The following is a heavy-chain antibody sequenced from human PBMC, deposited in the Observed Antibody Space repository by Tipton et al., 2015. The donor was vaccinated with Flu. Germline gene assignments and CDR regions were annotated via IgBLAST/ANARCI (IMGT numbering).Heavy chain of an antibody. CDR3: ARGSDGGGYSYWGDS. J-gene: IGHJ5*01. D-gene: IGHD5-24*01. Sequence: SLRLSCAASGFTFSSYGMHWVRQAPGKGLEWVAVIWYDGNKKHYADSVKGRFTISRDNSENTLYLQMNTLRVEDTVVYYCARGSDGGGYSYWGDSWGQGTLVTVSS. CDR1: GFTFSSYG. V-gene: IGHV3-33*01. CDR2: IWYDGNKK.